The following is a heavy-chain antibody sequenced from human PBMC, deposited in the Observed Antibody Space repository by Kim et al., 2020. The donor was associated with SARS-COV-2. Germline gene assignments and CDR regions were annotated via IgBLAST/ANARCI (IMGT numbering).Heavy chain of an antibody. CDR3: ASLGMATITSFDY. V-gene: IGHV1-69*13. D-gene: IGHD5-12*01. CDR2: IIPIFGTA. Sequence: SVKVSCKASGGTFISYAISWVRQAPGQGLEWMGGIIPIFGTANYAQKFQGRVTITADESTSTAYMELSSLRSEDTAVYYCASLGMATITSFDYWGQGTLVTVSS. CDR1: GGTFISYA. J-gene: IGHJ4*02.